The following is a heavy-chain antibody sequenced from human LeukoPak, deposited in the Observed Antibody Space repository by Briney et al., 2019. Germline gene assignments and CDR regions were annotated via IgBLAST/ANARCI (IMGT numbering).Heavy chain of an antibody. J-gene: IGHJ4*02. Sequence: PSETLSLTCSVSGGSISSSSYYWGWIRQPPGKGLEWIGSIYYSGSTYYNPSLKSRVTISVDTSKNQFSLKLSSVTAADTAMYYCARGGSYFDSWGQGTLVTVSS. CDR1: GGSISSSSYY. D-gene: IGHD1-26*01. CDR3: ARGGSYFDS. V-gene: IGHV4-39*07. CDR2: IYYSGST.